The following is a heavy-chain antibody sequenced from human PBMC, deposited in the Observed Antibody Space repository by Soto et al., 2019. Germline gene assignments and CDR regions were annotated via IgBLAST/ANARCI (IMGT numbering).Heavy chain of an antibody. CDR3: ARDFGYGGYGDY. V-gene: IGHV4-59*11. CDR2: VHNSGNT. Sequence: SETLSLTCTVSGCSFRSHYWTRIRQPPGKGLEYIGFVHNSGNTNYNPSLESRVTLSVDTSKNQFSLKLSSVTAADTAVYYCARDFGYGGYGDYWGQGTLVTVSS. D-gene: IGHD5-12*01. CDR1: GCSFRSHY. J-gene: IGHJ4*02.